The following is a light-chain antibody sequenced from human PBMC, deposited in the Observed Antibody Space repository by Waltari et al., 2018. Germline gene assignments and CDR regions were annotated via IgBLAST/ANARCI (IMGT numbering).Light chain of an antibody. CDR2: DAS. CDR3: QQRSNWPSYT. J-gene: IGKJ2*01. V-gene: IGKV3-11*01. Sequence: ELVLTQSQATLSLSPGERATLSCRASQSVSSYLAWYQQKPGQAPRLLIYDASNRATGIPARFSGSGSGTDFTLTISSLESEDFAVYYCQQRSNWPSYTFGQGTKLEIK. CDR1: QSVSSY.